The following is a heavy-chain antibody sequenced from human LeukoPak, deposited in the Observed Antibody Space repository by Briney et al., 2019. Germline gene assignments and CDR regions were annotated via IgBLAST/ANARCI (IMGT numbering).Heavy chain of an antibody. Sequence: GESLKISCKRSGYSFTSYWIGWVGQMPGKGLAWVGIIYPGDSDTRYSPSFQGQVTISADKSSSTAYRQWSSLKASDTAMYYCARWGRRDGYNGIDYWGQGTLVTVSS. CDR1: GYSFTSYW. D-gene: IGHD5-12*01. V-gene: IGHV5-51*01. CDR2: IYPGDSDT. J-gene: IGHJ4*02. CDR3: ARWGRRDGYNGIDY.